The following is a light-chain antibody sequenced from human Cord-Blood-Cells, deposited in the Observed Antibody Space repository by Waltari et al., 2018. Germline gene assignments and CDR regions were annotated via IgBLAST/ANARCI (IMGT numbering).Light chain of an antibody. V-gene: IGKV3-11*01. CDR1: TGVSSY. CDR2: DAS. Sequence: SNRASTGVSSYLACDQQKPVQAPKLRSYDASNGATGIPARFGGRGAGTDFTLTMCSLGPEDCAVYCGEQRSNWPITFGQGTRLEIK. CDR3: EQRSNWPIT. J-gene: IGKJ5*01.